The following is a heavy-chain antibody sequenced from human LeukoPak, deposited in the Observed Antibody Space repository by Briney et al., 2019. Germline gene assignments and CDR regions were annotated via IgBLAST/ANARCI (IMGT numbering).Heavy chain of an antibody. CDR3: ARVVLGFSSGWLRGVPNYFDY. Sequence: ASVNVSCKASGYTFTSYGISWVRQAPGQGLEWMGWISAYNGNTNYAQKLQGRVTMTTDTSTSTAYMELRSLRSDDTAVYFCARVVLGFSSGWLRGVPNYFDYWGQGTLVTVSS. D-gene: IGHD6-19*01. CDR1: GYTFTSYG. J-gene: IGHJ4*02. V-gene: IGHV1-18*01. CDR2: ISAYNGNT.